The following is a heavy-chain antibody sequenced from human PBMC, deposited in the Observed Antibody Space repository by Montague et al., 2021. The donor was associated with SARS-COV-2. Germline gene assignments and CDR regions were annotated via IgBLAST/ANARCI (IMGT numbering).Heavy chain of an antibody. Sequence: SVKVSCKVSGYILTELSMHWVRQAPGKGLEWMGGFDPEDGETIYAQKFQGRVTMTEDTSTDTAYMELSSLRSEDTAVYYCATDRLAVADQEGYFYYYYGMDVWGQGTTVTVSS. CDR1: GYILTELS. D-gene: IGHD6-19*01. V-gene: IGHV1-24*01. J-gene: IGHJ6*02. CDR3: ATDRLAVADQEGYFYYYYGMDV. CDR2: FDPEDGET.